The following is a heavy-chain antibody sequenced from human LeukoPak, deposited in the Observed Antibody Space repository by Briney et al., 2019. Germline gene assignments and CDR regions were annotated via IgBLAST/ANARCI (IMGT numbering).Heavy chain of an antibody. Sequence: PSETLSLTCTVSGGSFSSYYWSWVRQPPGKGLEWIGYIYYSGSTNYNAALMRRGTISVRTSKNKFSPTQSYVITADAAAYYYSENRLWVSSRNWFDRWGQATLVTVSS. D-gene: IGHD3-16*01. CDR3: SENRLWVSSRNWFDR. J-gene: IGHJ5*02. CDR1: GGSFSSYY. V-gene: IGHV4-59*12. CDR2: IYYSGST.